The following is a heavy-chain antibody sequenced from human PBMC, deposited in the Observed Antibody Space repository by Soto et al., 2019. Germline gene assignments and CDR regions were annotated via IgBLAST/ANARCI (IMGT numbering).Heavy chain of an antibody. CDR1: GGSFSGYY. V-gene: IGHV4-34*01. J-gene: IGHJ4*02. CDR3: ARGRGLRYFDWLSRRHFDY. Sequence: PSETLSLTCAVYGGSFSGYYWSWIRQPPGKGLEWIGEINHSGSTNYNPSLKSRVTISVDTSKNQFSLKLSSVTAADTAVYYCARGRGLRYFDWLSRRHFDYWGQGTLVTVSS. D-gene: IGHD3-9*01. CDR2: INHSGST.